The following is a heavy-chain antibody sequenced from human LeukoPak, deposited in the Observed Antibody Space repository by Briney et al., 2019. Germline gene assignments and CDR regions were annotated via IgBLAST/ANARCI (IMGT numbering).Heavy chain of an antibody. Sequence: GGSLRLSCAASGFTFSDSYMTWIRQAPGKGLEWVSYISSSGNSISYADPVKGRFTISRDNAKNSLYLQMNSLRAEDTAVYYCARAPVTSCRGAFCYPFDYWGQGTLVTVSS. D-gene: IGHD2-15*01. J-gene: IGHJ4*02. CDR3: ARAPVTSCRGAFCYPFDY. V-gene: IGHV3-11*04. CDR1: GFTFSDSY. CDR2: ISSSGNSI.